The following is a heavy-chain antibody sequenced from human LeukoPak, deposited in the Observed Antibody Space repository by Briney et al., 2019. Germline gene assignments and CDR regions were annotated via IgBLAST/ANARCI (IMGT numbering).Heavy chain of an antibody. CDR1: GGSISSYY. J-gene: IGHJ5*02. V-gene: IGHV4-59*08. D-gene: IGHD3-10*01. Sequence: SETLSLTCTVSGGSISSYYWSWIRQPPGKGLEWIGYIYYSGSTNYNPSLKSRVTISVDTSKNQFSLKLSSVTAAHTALYYCARSRKDYYGSGSYSPWGQRTLVTVSS. CDR3: ARSRKDYYGSGSYSP. CDR2: IYYSGST.